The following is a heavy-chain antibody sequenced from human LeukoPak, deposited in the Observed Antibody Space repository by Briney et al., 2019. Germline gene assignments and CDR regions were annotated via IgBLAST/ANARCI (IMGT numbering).Heavy chain of an antibody. CDR1: GGSFSGYY. V-gene: IGHV4-34*01. J-gene: IGHJ6*04. Sequence: SETLSLTCAVYGGSFSGYYWSWIRQPPGKGLEWIGEINRSGSTNYNPSLKSRVTISVDTSKNQFSLKLSSVTAADTAVYYCARGRGLIAVAGRDYYGMDVWGKGTTVTVSS. D-gene: IGHD6-19*01. CDR2: INRSGST. CDR3: ARGRGLIAVAGRDYYGMDV.